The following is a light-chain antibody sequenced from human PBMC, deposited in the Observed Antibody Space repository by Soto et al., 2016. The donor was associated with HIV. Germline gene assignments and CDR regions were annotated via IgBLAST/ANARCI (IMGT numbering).Light chain of an antibody. CDR3: QQYITYPLT. Sequence: DIQMTQSPSTLSASIGDRVTISCRASQTINIWLAWYQQRPGKAPNLLIYKASTLESGVPSRFSGSGSGTDFTLTISSLQPDDFATYYCQQYITYPLTFGGGTKFGDQT. CDR2: KAS. V-gene: IGKV1-5*03. CDR1: QTINIW. J-gene: IGKJ4*01.